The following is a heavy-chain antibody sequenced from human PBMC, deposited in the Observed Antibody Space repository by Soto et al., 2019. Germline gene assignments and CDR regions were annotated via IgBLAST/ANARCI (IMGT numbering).Heavy chain of an antibody. J-gene: IGHJ4*02. CDR2: IIPLLDIA. CDR3: VRDSPIGSTYSGYDGIDY. V-gene: IGHV1-69*04. D-gene: IGHD5-12*01. CDR1: GGTFSNDI. Sequence: VKVSCKASGGTFSNDIITWVRQAPGQGLEWMGRIIPLLDIANYAQKFQGRVTITADKSTSTAYMELNSLRSEDTAVYYCVRDSPIGSTYSGYDGIDYWGQGTLVTVSS.